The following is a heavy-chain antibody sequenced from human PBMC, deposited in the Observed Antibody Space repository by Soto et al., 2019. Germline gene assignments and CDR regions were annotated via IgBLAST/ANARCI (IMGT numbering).Heavy chain of an antibody. V-gene: IGHV4-30-4*01. CDR2: IYYSGST. Sequence: SETLSLTCTVSGGSISSGDYYWSWIRQPPGKGLEWIGYIYYSGSTYYNPSLKSRVTISVDTSKNQFSLKLSSVTAADTAVYYCARIVPAAILGGWFDPWGQGTLVTVSS. J-gene: IGHJ5*02. CDR1: GGSISSGDYY. D-gene: IGHD2-2*01. CDR3: ARIVPAAILGGWFDP.